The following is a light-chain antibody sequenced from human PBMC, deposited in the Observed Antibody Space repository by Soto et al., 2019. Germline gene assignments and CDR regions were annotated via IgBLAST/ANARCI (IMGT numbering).Light chain of an antibody. Sequence: QSDLTQPPSASGSPGQALTISCTGTNSDIGSYNYVSWYQQHPGKAPKLMIYDVSERPSGVPDRFSGSKSGNTASLTVSGLQAEDEADYYCSSYAGSNVYVFGSGTKLTVL. J-gene: IGLJ1*01. CDR3: SSYAGSNVYV. CDR1: NSDIGSYNY. CDR2: DVS. V-gene: IGLV2-8*01.